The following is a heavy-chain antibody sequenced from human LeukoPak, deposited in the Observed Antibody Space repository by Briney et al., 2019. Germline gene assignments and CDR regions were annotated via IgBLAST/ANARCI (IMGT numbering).Heavy chain of an antibody. CDR3: ARPMTGYYYDSSGYYYS. V-gene: IGHV3-30-3*01. CDR2: ISYDGSNK. CDR1: GFTFSSYA. Sequence: GGSLRLSCAASGFTFSSYAMHWVRQAPGKGLEWVAVISYDGSNKYYADSVKGRFTISRDNSKNTLYLQMNSLRAEDTAVYYCARPMTGYYYDSSGYYYSWGQGTLVTVSS. J-gene: IGHJ5*02. D-gene: IGHD3-22*01.